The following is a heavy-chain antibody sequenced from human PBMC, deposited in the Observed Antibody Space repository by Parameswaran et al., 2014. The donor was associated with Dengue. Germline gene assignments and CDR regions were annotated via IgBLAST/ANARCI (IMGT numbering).Heavy chain of an antibody. CDR1: GYTFTNYG. Sequence: ASVKVSCKASGYTFTNYGITWVRQAPGQGLEWMGWISGYSRNTNYAQNFQGRFTMTTDTSTSTAYMELRSLRSDDTAVYYCARGSNWFDPWGQGTLVTVSS. J-gene: IGHJ5*02. CDR2: ISGYSRNT. V-gene: IGHV1-18*01. CDR3: ARGSNWFDP.